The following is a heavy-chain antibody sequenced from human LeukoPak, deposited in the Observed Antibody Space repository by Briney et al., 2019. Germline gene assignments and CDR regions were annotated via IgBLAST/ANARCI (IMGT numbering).Heavy chain of an antibody. CDR3: AKDNYDILTGPFYY. J-gene: IGHJ4*02. CDR1: GFTFDDYA. V-gene: IGHV3-43*02. D-gene: IGHD3-9*01. CDR2: ISGDGGST. Sequence: GGSLRLSCAASGFTFDDYAMHWVRQAPGKGLEWVSLISGDGGSTYYADSVKGRFTISRDNSKNSLYLQMNSLRTEDTALYYCAKDNYDILTGPFYYWGQGTLVTASS.